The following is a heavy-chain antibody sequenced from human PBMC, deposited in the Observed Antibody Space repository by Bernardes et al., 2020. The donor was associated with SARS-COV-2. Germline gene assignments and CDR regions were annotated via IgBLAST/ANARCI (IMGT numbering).Heavy chain of an antibody. D-gene: IGHD2-21*02. CDR2: IYSSGTT. CDR3: VGSSCGRDCYIGGLRSWDYGMDV. V-gene: IGHV4-39*01. Sequence: SEALSPTCTVPGGSISHSNYYWGWTRQSPGKGLEWIGSIYSSGTTHKNPSIQSRVTKSVDTSMNQFSLRLTSVTAADTAVYYCVGSSCGRDCYIGGLRSWDYGMDVWGQGTTVTVSS. J-gene: IGHJ6*02. CDR1: GGSISHSNYY.